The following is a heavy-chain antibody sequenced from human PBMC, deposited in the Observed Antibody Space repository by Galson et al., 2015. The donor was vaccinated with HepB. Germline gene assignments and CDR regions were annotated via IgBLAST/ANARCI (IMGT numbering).Heavy chain of an antibody. J-gene: IGHJ6*02. D-gene: IGHD3-10*01. CDR1: GFTFEDYG. CDR3: VQDLTYYYGSGSYFVGMNA. CDR2: ISWNSDFT. V-gene: IGHV3-9*01. Sequence: SLRLSCAASGFTFEDYGMHWVRQVPGEGLEWVSGISWNSDFTGYADSVRGRFTISRDNATYSLYLQMNSLRTEDTALYYCVQDLTYYYGSGSYFVGMNAWGQGTTVTVS.